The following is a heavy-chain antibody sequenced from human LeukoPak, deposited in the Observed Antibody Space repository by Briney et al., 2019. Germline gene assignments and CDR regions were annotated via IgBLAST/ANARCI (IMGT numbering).Heavy chain of an antibody. Sequence: SETLSLTCTVSGGSISSSSYYWGWIRQPPGKGLEWIGSIYYSGSTYYNPSLKGRVTISVDTSKNQFSLKLSSVTAADTAVYYCARGYKNYYGSGSSMNWFDPWGQGTLVTVSS. D-gene: IGHD3-10*01. V-gene: IGHV4-39*07. J-gene: IGHJ5*02. CDR1: GGSISSSSYY. CDR3: ARGYKNYYGSGSSMNWFDP. CDR2: IYYSGST.